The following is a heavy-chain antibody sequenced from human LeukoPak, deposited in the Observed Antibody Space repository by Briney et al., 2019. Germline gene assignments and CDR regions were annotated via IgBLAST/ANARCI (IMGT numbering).Heavy chain of an antibody. Sequence: ASVKVSCKASGYTFTSYDINWVRQATGQGLEWMGWMNPSSGNTGYAQKFQGRVTMTRNTSISTAYMELSSLRSEDTAVYYCARVSTYEYGSVDYWGQGTLVTVSS. CDR3: ARVSTYEYGSVDY. V-gene: IGHV1-8*01. CDR1: GYTFTSYD. J-gene: IGHJ4*02. CDR2: MNPSSGNT. D-gene: IGHD3-16*01.